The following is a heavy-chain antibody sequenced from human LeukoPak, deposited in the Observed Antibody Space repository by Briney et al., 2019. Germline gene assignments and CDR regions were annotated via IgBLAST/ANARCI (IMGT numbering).Heavy chain of an antibody. CDR2: IKQDGSEK. J-gene: IGHJ6*03. CDR3: ARVRRGYDFWSGYRNYYYYMDV. D-gene: IGHD3-3*01. CDR1: GFTFSSYW. Sequence: PGGSLRLSCAASGFTFSSYWMSWVRQAPGKGLEWVANIKQDGSEKYYVDSVKGRFTISRDNAKNSLYLQMNSLRAEDTAVYYCARVRRGYDFWSGYRNYYYYMDVWGKGTTVTVSS. V-gene: IGHV3-7*01.